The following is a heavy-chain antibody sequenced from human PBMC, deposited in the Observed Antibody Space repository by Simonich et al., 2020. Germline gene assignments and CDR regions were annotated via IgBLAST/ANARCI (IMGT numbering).Heavy chain of an antibody. Sequence: EVQLVQSGAEVKKHGESLKISCKGSGYSFTSYWIGWERQMPGKGLEWMGIIDPGDSATIATPSFQGQVTISADQSISTAYLQWSSLKASDTAMYYCARQLNDFDIWGQGTMVTVSS. D-gene: IGHD1-1*01. CDR1: GYSFTSYW. CDR3: ARQLNDFDI. V-gene: IGHV5-51*01. CDR2: IDPGDSAT. J-gene: IGHJ3*02.